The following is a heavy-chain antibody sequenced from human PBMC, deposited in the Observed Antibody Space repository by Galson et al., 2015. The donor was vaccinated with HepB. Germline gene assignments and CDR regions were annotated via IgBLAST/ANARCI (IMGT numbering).Heavy chain of an antibody. CDR1: GFTFDDYA. CDR2: ISWNSGSI. D-gene: IGHD3-22*01. J-gene: IGHJ4*02. Sequence: SLRLSCAASGFTFDDYAMHWVRQAPGKGLEWVSGISWNSGSIGYADSVKGRFTISRDNAKNSLYLQMNSLRAEDTALYYCAKDGSPNYYDSSGSDYWGQGTLVTVSS. CDR3: AKDGSPNYYDSSGSDY. V-gene: IGHV3-9*01.